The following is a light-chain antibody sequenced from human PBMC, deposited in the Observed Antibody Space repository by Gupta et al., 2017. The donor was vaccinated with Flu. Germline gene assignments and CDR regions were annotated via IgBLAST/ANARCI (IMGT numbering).Light chain of an antibody. J-gene: IGKJ3*01. CDR1: QSVSNDY. CDR2: RVS. CDR3: QQYATSPST. Sequence: GTLSLSPEDRATLSYRASQSVSNDYLVWYQQKSGQAPRLLIYRVSTRATRLPDRFTGSRSAIDFTLTISRLEPKDFAVSYSQQYATSPSTFGPGTKVDIK. V-gene: IGKV3-20*01.